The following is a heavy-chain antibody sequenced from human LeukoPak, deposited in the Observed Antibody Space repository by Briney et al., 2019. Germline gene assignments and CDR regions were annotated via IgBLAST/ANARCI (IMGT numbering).Heavy chain of an antibody. J-gene: IGHJ4*02. CDR2: ISSSSSYI. Sequence: GGSLRLSCAASGFTFSTYSMNWVRQAPGKGLEWVSSISSSSSYIYYADSVKGRFTISRDNAKNSLYLQINSLRAEDTAVYYCAKDPWGSSWFWGQGTLVTVSS. V-gene: IGHV3-21*01. CDR3: AKDPWGSSWF. D-gene: IGHD6-13*01. CDR1: GFTFSTYS.